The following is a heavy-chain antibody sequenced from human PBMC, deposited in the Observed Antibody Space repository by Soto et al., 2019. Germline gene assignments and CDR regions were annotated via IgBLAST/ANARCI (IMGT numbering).Heavy chain of an antibody. Sequence: GGSLRLSCAASGFTFSSYSMNWVRQAPGKGLEWVSSISSSSSYIYYADSVKGRFTISRDNAKNSLYLQMNSLRAEDTVVYYCARDPAIRQARYGMDVWGQGTTVTVSS. CDR2: ISSSSSYI. V-gene: IGHV3-21*01. D-gene: IGHD2-2*01. J-gene: IGHJ6*02. CDR3: ARDPAIRQARYGMDV. CDR1: GFTFSSYS.